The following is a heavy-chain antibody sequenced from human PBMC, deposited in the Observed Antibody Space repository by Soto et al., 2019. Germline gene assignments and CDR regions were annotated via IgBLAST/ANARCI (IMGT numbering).Heavy chain of an antibody. Sequence: EVQLVQSGAEVKKPGESLKISCKGSGYSFTSYWIGWVRQMPGKGLEWMGIIYPGDSDTRYSPSFQGQVTISADKSISTAYLQWSRLKASDTAMYYCARHSTKSSGWSGVDYWGQGTLVTVSS. CDR2: IYPGDSDT. CDR3: ARHSTKSSGWSGVDY. CDR1: GYSFTSYW. V-gene: IGHV5-51*01. J-gene: IGHJ4*02. D-gene: IGHD6-19*01.